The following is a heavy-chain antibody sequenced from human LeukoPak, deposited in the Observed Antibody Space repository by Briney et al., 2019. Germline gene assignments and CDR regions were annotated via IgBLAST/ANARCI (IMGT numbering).Heavy chain of an antibody. CDR1: GGSISSSSYY. Sequence: ETLSLTCTVSGGSISSSSYYWGWIRQPPGKGLEWIGSIYYSGSTYYNPSLKSRVTISVDTSKNQFSLKLSSVTAADTAVYYCARHEIVVVPAAINYYYYGMDVWGQGTTVTVSS. V-gene: IGHV4-39*01. J-gene: IGHJ6*02. CDR2: IYYSGST. CDR3: ARHEIVVVPAAINYYYYGMDV. D-gene: IGHD2-2*01.